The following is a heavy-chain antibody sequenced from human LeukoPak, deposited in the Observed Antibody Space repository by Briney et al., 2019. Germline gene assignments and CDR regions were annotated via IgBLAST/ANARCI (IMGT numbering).Heavy chain of an antibody. D-gene: IGHD4-23*01. V-gene: IGHV3-30-3*01. J-gene: IGHJ4*02. Sequence: PGRSLRLSCAASGVTFSSYAMHWVRQAPGKGLEWVAVISYDGSNKYYADSVKGRFTISRDNSKNTLYLQMNSLRAEDTAVYYCARGDDYGGITYNWGQGTLVTVSS. CDR2: ISYDGSNK. CDR1: GVTFSSYA. CDR3: ARGDDYGGITYN.